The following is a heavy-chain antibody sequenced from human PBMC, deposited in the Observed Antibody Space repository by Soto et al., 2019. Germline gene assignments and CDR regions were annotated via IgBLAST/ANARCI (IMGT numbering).Heavy chain of an antibody. CDR1: GYTFTSYD. CDR2: INPSGGST. Sequence: GASVKVSCKASGYTFTSYDMHWVRQAPGQGLEWMGIINPSGGSTSYAQRFQGRVTVTRDTSTSTVYMELSSLRSEDTAVYYCARGGLIVVVVATTPFGIWGQGTMVTVSS. D-gene: IGHD2-15*01. J-gene: IGHJ3*02. V-gene: IGHV1-46*01. CDR3: ARGGLIVVVVATTPFGI.